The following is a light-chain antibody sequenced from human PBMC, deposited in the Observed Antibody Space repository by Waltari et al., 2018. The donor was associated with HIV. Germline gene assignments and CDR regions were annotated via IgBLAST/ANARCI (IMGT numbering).Light chain of an antibody. CDR1: RSDVGAYNY. V-gene: IGLV2-11*01. J-gene: IGLJ2*01. Sequence: QSALTQPRSVSGSPGQSVTISFTGTRSDVGAYNYVTWYQQHPGKAPKLMIYDVSKRPSGVPDRFSGSKSGNTASLTISGLQAEDEADYYCCSYAGSYTLRVFGGGTKLTVL. CDR3: CSYAGSYTLRV. CDR2: DVS.